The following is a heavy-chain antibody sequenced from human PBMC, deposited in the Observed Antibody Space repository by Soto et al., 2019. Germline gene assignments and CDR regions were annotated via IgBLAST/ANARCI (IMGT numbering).Heavy chain of an antibody. CDR2: IRKDASVI. Sequence: EVQLVESGGDLVQPGGSLRLSCAASGFTFSTYWMTWVRQAPGRGLEGVANIRKDASVIHYADSVEGRFTISRDNAKKSLYLQMSSLRAEDTAVYFCARDLSPADGNLFYDAFGIWGQGTVVTVSS. CDR3: ARDLSPADGNLFYDAFGI. CDR1: GFTFSTYW. V-gene: IGHV3-7*01. D-gene: IGHD2-2*01. J-gene: IGHJ3*02.